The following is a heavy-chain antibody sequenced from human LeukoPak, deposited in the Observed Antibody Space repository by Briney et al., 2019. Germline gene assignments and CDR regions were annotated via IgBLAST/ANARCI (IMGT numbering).Heavy chain of an antibody. CDR2: LSGSGAGT. CDR3: ARDSVNPHIDAFDI. D-gene: IGHD1-14*01. V-gene: IGHV3-23*01. Sequence: TGGSLRLSCAASGFTFSDYALGWVRQAPGRGLEWVATLSGSGAGTYYSDSVQGRFTISRDNSKRTLFLQMNSLRAEDTAVYYCARDSVNPHIDAFDIWGQGTMVTVSS. CDR1: GFTFSDYA. J-gene: IGHJ3*02.